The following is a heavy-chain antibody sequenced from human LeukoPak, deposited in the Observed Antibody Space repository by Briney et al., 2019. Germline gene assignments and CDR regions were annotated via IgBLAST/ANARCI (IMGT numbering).Heavy chain of an antibody. Sequence: PGGSLRLSCAASGFTFSSYAMSWVRQAPGKGLEGVSAISGSGGSTYYADSVKGRFTISRDNSKNTLYLQMNSLRAEDTAVYYCAKRYCSSTSCYVGDYWGQGTLVTVSS. D-gene: IGHD2-2*01. V-gene: IGHV3-23*01. CDR1: GFTFSSYA. CDR3: AKRYCSSTSCYVGDY. CDR2: ISGSGGST. J-gene: IGHJ4*02.